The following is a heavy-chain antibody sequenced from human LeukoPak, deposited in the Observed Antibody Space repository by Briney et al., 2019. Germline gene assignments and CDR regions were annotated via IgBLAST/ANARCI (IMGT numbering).Heavy chain of an antibody. V-gene: IGHV3-15*01. D-gene: IGHD2-21*02. CDR3: TTSSKCCGGDCSASCLYYFDY. CDR1: GFTFSNAW. CDR2: IKSKTDGGTT. Sequence: GGSLRLSCAASGFTFSNAWMSWVRQAPGKGLEWVGRIKSKTDGGTTNYAAPVKGRFTISRDDSKNTLYLQMNSLKTEDTAVYYCTTSSKCCGGDCSASCLYYFDYWGQGTLVTVSS. J-gene: IGHJ4*02.